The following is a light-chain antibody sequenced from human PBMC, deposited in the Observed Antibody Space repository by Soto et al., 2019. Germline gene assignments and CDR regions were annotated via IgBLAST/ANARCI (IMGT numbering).Light chain of an antibody. J-gene: IGKJ1*01. CDR2: DAS. CDR1: QSISSW. CDR3: QQYNRMGT. V-gene: IGKV1-5*01. Sequence: DIQMTQSPSTLSASVGDRVTITCRASQSISSWLAWYQQKPGKAPKLLIYDASSLESGVPSRFSRSGSGTEFTLTISSLQPDDFATYYCQQYNRMGTFGQGTKVEIK.